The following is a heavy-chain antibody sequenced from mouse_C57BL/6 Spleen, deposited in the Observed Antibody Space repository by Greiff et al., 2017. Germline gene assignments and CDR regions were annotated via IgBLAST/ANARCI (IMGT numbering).Heavy chain of an antibody. CDR1: GYTFTSYG. D-gene: IGHD3-1*01. CDR2: IYPRSGNT. J-gene: IGHJ3*01. V-gene: IGHV1-81*01. Sequence: QVQLKESGAELASPGASVKMSCKASGYTFTSYGISWVKQSTGQGLEWIGEIYPRSGNTYYNKKLKGKATLTADKSSSTAYMGLRRLTSEDSAVYFCARGLFAYWGQGNLVTVSA. CDR3: ARGLFAY.